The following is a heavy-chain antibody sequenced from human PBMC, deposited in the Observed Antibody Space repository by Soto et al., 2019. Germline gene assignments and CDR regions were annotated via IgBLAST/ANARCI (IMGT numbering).Heavy chain of an antibody. Sequence: SETLSLTCTVSGGSISSYYWSWIRQPPGKGLEWIGYIYYSGSTNYNPSLKSRVTISVDTSKNQFSLKLSSVTAADTAVYYCARAPLRYSGSYYYFDYWGQGTLVTVSS. CDR2: IYYSGST. CDR3: ARAPLRYSGSYYYFDY. CDR1: GGSISSYY. D-gene: IGHD1-26*01. V-gene: IGHV4-59*01. J-gene: IGHJ4*02.